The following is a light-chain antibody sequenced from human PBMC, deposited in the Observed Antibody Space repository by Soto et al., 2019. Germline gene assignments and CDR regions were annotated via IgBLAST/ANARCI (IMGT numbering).Light chain of an antibody. CDR2: GAS. J-gene: IGKJ4*01. Sequence: ELVLTQSPGTLSMSAGERATLSCRASQSVSSSYLAWYQQKPGQAPRLLIYGASRRATGIPDRFSGSGSGTDFTLTISSLEPEDLAVYYCHQRSNWPPLTFGGGTKVEIK. CDR3: HQRSNWPPLT. CDR1: QSVSSSY. V-gene: IGKV3D-20*02.